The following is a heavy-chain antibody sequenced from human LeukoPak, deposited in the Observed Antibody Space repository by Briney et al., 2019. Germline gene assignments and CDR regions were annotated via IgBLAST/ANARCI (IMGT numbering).Heavy chain of an antibody. CDR1: EFSVGSNY. CDR3: AKRRGLELLYYYYMDV. D-gene: IGHD1-7*01. V-gene: IGHV3-66*01. J-gene: IGHJ6*03. CDR2: IYSGGST. Sequence: GGSLRLSCAASEFSVGSNYMTWVRQAPGKGLEWVSLIYSGGSTYYADSVKGRFTISRDNSKNTLYLQMNSLRAEDAAVYYCAKRRGLELLYYYYMDVWGKGTTVTVSS.